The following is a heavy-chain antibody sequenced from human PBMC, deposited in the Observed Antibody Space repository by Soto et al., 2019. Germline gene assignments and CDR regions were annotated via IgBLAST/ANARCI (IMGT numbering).Heavy chain of an antibody. CDR3: ARVPDR. D-gene: IGHD2-2*01. V-gene: IGHV4-30-2*01. CDR1: GGSISSGGYS. J-gene: IGHJ5*02. Sequence: TLSLTCAVSGGSISSGGYSWSWIRQPPGKGLEWIGYLYHSGSTYYNPSLKSRVTISVDRSKNQFSLKLSSVTAADTAVYYCARVPDRWGQGTLVTVSS. CDR2: LYHSGST.